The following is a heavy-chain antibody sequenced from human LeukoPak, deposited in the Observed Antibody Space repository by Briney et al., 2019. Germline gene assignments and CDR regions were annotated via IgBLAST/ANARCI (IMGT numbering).Heavy chain of an antibody. D-gene: IGHD3-22*01. CDR1: GFTFDDYG. Sequence: GGSLRLSCAASGFTFDDYGMSWVRQAPGKGLEWVSGISWNSGSIGYADSVKGRFTISRDNAKNSLYLQMNSLRAEDTALYYCAKDMAYDSSGYGFDYWGQGTLVTVSS. V-gene: IGHV3-9*01. CDR2: ISWNSGSI. CDR3: AKDMAYDSSGYGFDY. J-gene: IGHJ4*02.